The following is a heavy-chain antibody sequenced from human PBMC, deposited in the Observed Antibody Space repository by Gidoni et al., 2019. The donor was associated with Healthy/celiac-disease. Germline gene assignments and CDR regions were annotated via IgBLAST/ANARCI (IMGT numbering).Heavy chain of an antibody. V-gene: IGHV3-23*01. J-gene: IGHJ4*02. D-gene: IGHD6-19*01. CDR2: ISGSGGST. CDR3: AKDLGIAVATEVGYYFDY. CDR1: GFPFSSHS. Sequence: EVQLLESGGGLVQPGGSLRLSCAASGFPFSSHSMSWVRQAPGKGLEWVSAISGSGGSTYYADSVKGRFTISRDNSKNTLYLQMNSLRAEDTAVYYCAKDLGIAVATEVGYYFDYWGQGTLVTVSS.